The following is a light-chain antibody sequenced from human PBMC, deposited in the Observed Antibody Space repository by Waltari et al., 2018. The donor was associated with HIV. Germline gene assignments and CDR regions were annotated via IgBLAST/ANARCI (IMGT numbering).Light chain of an antibody. CDR1: KLGDKY. CDR3: QAWDSSTYVV. J-gene: IGLJ2*01. V-gene: IGLV3-1*01. Sequence: SYELTQPPSVSVFPGQTASITCSGDKLGDKYTSWYRQKPGQSPVLVIYEDTKRPSGIPERLSGSISGNTATLTISATRAMDEADYYCQAWDSSTYVVFGGGTKLTVL. CDR2: EDT.